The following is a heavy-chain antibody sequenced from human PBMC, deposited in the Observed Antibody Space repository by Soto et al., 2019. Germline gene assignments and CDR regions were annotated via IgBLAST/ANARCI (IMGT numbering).Heavy chain of an antibody. Sequence: SETLSLTCTVSGGSISSGGYYWSWIRQHPGKGLEWIGYIYYSGSTYYNPSLKSRVTISVDTSKNQFSLKLSSVTAADTAVYYCASLSRQQLVHWGQGTLVTVSS. CDR1: GGSISSGGYY. CDR3: ASLSRQQLVH. V-gene: IGHV4-31*03. D-gene: IGHD6-13*01. J-gene: IGHJ4*02. CDR2: IYYSGST.